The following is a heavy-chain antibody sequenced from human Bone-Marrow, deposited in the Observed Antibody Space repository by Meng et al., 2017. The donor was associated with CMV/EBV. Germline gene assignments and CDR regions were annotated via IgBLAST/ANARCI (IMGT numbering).Heavy chain of an antibody. V-gene: IGHV1-18*01. D-gene: IGHD3-3*01. CDR2: ISAYNGYT. J-gene: IGHJ4*02. CDR3: ARTIFGLFDY. CDR1: GYTFKNYA. Sequence: ASVKVSCKTAGYTFKNYAINWLRQAPGQGLEWMGWISAYNGYTNFAQKFQGRLAMTRNTSISTAYMELSSLRSEDTAVYYCARTIFGLFDYWGQGTLVAASS.